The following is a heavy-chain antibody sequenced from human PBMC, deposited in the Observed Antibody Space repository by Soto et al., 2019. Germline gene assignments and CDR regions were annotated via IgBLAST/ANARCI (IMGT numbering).Heavy chain of an antibody. V-gene: IGHV6-1*01. CDR1: GDSVSSNSAA. D-gene: IGHD3-10*01. J-gene: IGHJ3*02. Sequence: KQSQTLSLTCAISGDSVSSNSAAWNWIRQSPSRGLEWLGRTYYRSKWYNDYAVSVKSRITINPDTSKNQFSLQLNSVTPEDTAVYYCAREYGSGSYYNGAFDIWGQGTMVTVSS. CDR2: TYYRSKWYN. CDR3: AREYGSGSYYNGAFDI.